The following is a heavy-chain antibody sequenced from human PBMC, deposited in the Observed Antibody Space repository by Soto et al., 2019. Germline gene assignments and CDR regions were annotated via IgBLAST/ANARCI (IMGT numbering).Heavy chain of an antibody. Sequence: GGSLRLSCAASGFTFSSYSMNWVRQAPGKGLEWVSSISSSSSYIYYADSVKGRFTISRDNAKNSLYLQMNSLRAEDTAVYYCAREGYNWNPQTLTAYYYYGMDVWGQGTTVTVSS. D-gene: IGHD1-20*01. CDR1: GFTFSSYS. CDR3: AREGYNWNPQTLTAYYYYGMDV. J-gene: IGHJ6*02. CDR2: ISSSSSYI. V-gene: IGHV3-21*01.